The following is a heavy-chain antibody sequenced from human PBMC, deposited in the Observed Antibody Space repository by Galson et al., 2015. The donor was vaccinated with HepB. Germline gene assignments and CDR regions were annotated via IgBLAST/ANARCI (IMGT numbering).Heavy chain of an antibody. J-gene: IGHJ6*02. CDR3: ARDPGTYYYGSGNLYYYYGMDV. CDR1: GYTFTSYA. Sequence: SVKVSCKASGYTFTSYAMHWVRQAPGQRLEWMGWINAGNGNTKYSQKFQGGVTITRDTSASTAYMELSSLRSEDMAVYYCARDPGTYYYGSGNLYYYYGMDVWGQGTTVTVSS. V-gene: IGHV1-3*01. CDR2: INAGNGNT. D-gene: IGHD3-10*01.